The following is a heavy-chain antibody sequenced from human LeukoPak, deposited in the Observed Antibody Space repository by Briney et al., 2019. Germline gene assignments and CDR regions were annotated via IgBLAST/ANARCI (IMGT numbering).Heavy chain of an antibody. V-gene: IGHV3-30*02. CDR3: AKADED. J-gene: IGHJ4*02. CDR2: IRTDGS. Sequence: PGGSLRLSCAASGFTFSSYGMHWVRQAPGKGLEWVAFIRTDGSYADSVKGRFTISRDNSKNTLYLQMNSLRPEDTAVYYCAKADEDWGQGTLVTVSS. CDR1: GFTFSSYG.